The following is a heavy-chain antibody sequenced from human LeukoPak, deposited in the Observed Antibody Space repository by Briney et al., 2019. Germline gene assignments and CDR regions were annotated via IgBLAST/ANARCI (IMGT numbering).Heavy chain of an antibody. Sequence: SETLSLTCTVSGVSISSGGYYWSWIRQHPGKGLEWIGYIYYSGSTYHNPSLKSRVTISVDTSKNQFSLKLSSVTAADTAVYYCARAYYGDSGYNFDYWGQGTLVTVSS. CDR3: ARAYYGDSGYNFDY. V-gene: IGHV4-31*03. CDR1: GVSISSGGYY. CDR2: IYYSGST. D-gene: IGHD4-17*01. J-gene: IGHJ4*02.